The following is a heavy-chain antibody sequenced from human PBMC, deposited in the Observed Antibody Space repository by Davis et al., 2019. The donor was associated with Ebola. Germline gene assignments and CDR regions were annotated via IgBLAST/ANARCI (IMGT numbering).Heavy chain of an antibody. CDR2: FILFFGTA. V-gene: IGHV1-69*13. CDR3: ARDPRPGVLNWFDP. D-gene: IGHD1-1*01. J-gene: IGHJ5*02. Sequence: SAQVSSNASAGSFSSYAIIRVRHAPAQGLEWPALFILFFGTANYAQKFQGRVTITADESTSTAYMELSSLRSEDTAVYYCARDPRPGVLNWFDPWGQGTLVTVSS. CDR1: AGSFSSYA.